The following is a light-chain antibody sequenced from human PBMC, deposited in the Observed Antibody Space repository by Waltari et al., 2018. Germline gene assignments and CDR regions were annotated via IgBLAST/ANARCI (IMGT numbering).Light chain of an antibody. CDR3: QSYDKSLSAWV. CDR2: RNN. V-gene: IGLV1-47*01. J-gene: IGLJ3*02. Sequence: QSVLTQPPSASGTPGQSVTLACSGSSSTIGTNYVCWYQHPPETAPNPLLYRNNPRPSGVPDRFSGSKSGTSASLAITGLQAEDEADYYCQSYDKSLSAWVFGGGTRLTVL. CDR1: SSTIGTNY.